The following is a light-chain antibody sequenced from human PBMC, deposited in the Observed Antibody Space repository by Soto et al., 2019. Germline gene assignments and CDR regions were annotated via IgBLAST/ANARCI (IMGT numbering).Light chain of an antibody. CDR1: SGNIANNY. V-gene: IGLV6-57*01. Sequence: NFMLTQPHSVSESQGKTVTISCTRSSGNIANNYVQWYQQRPGSSPTTVIYDDDQTPSGVPDRFSGFIDRSSNSASLTISGLTTGDEADYYCLSYDGSRQGVFGGGTKLTVL. CDR2: DDD. J-gene: IGLJ3*02. CDR3: LSYDGSRQGV.